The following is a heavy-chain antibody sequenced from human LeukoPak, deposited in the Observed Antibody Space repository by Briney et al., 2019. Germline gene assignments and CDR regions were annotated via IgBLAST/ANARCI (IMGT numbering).Heavy chain of an antibody. J-gene: IGHJ5*02. Sequence: SETLSLTCTVSGGSISSSSYYWGWIRQPPGKGLEWTGSIYYSGSTYYNPSLKSRVTISVDTSKNQFSLKLSSVTAADTAVYYCARHYGVVKLATNWFDPWGQGTLVTVSS. V-gene: IGHV4-39*01. CDR2: IYYSGST. D-gene: IGHD2/OR15-2a*01. CDR3: ARHYGVVKLATNWFDP. CDR1: GGSISSSSYY.